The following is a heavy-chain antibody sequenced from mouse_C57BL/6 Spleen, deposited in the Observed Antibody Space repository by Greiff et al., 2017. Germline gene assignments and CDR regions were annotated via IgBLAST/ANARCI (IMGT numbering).Heavy chain of an antibody. Sequence: VQLQQSGAELVRPGASVKLSCTASGFNIKDDYMHWVKQRPEQGLEWIGWIDPENGDTEYASKFKGKATLTADTSSNTAYLQLSSLTSEDTAVYYCTIITTVVPSAMGYWGQRTSVTVAS. CDR2: IDPENGDT. CDR3: TIITTVVPSAMGY. CDR1: GFNIKDDY. V-gene: IGHV14-4*01. D-gene: IGHD1-1*01. J-gene: IGHJ4*01.